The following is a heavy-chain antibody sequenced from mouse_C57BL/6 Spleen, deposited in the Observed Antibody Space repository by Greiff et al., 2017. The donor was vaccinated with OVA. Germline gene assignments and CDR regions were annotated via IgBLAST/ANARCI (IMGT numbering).Heavy chain of an antibody. CDR2: IWRGGST. V-gene: IGHV2-5*01. Sequence: QVQLQQSGPGLVQPSQSLSITCTVSGFSLTSYGVHWVRQSPGKGLEWLGVIWRGGSTDYNAAFMSRLSITKDNSKSQVFFKMNSLQADDTAIYYCAKNSYGSSYYFDYWGQGTTLTVSS. CDR1: GFSLTSYG. D-gene: IGHD1-1*01. CDR3: AKNSYGSSYYFDY. J-gene: IGHJ2*01.